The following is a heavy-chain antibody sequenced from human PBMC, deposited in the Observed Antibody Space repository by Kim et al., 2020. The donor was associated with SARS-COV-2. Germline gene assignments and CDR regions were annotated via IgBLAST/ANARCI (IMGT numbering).Heavy chain of an antibody. CDR1: GYTFTGYY. CDR3: VIRIMITFGGVIHDY. J-gene: IGHJ4*02. CDR2: INPNSGGT. V-gene: IGHV1-2*06. D-gene: IGHD3-16*01. Sequence: ASVKVSCKASGYTFTGYYMHWVRQAPGQGLEWMGRINPNSGGTNYAQKFQGRVTMTRDTSISTAYMELSRLRSDDTAVYYCVIRIMITFGGVIHDYWGQGTLGTVSS.